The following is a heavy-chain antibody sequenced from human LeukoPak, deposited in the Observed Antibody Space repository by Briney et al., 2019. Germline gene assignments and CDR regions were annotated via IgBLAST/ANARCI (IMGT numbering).Heavy chain of an antibody. Sequence: GGFLRLSCVASGFDIRHYYMSWVRQAPGKGLEWVSSISSASTYIYFADSVKGRFSISRDNAENSLYLQMNSLRAEDTAVYYCARDRPRGAYYLDFWGQGTLVTVSS. CDR2: ISSASTYI. D-gene: IGHD3-10*01. CDR1: GFDIRHYY. V-gene: IGHV3-21*01. CDR3: ARDRPRGAYYLDF. J-gene: IGHJ4*02.